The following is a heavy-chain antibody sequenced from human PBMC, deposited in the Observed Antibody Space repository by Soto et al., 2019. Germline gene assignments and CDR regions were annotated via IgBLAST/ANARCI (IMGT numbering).Heavy chain of an antibody. Sequence: GGSLRLSCAASGFTFSSYAMSWVRQAPGKGLEWVSAISGSGGSTYYADSVKGRFTISRDNSKNTLYLQMNSLRAEDTAVYYCAKSPGYYDSSGYSPNWGQGTLVTVSS. J-gene: IGHJ4*02. CDR2: ISGSGGST. CDR3: AKSPGYYDSSGYSPN. V-gene: IGHV3-23*01. D-gene: IGHD3-22*01. CDR1: GFTFSSYA.